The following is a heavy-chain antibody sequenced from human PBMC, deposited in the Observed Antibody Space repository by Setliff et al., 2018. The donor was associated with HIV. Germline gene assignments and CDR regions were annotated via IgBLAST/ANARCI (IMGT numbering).Heavy chain of an antibody. V-gene: IGHV1-69*05. J-gene: IGHJ4*02. CDR3: ARVATVSHPGDYFDY. Sequence: GASVKVSCKASGGTFSSYAITWVRQAPGQGLEWMGGIIPVVGTAKYAQNFQGRVTLTRNTSISTAYMELSSLRSEDTAVYSCARVATVSHPGDYFDYWGQGTLVTVSS. CDR1: GGTFSSYA. D-gene: IGHD4-4*01. CDR2: IIPVVGTA.